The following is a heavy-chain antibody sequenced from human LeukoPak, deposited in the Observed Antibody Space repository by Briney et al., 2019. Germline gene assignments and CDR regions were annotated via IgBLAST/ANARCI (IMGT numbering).Heavy chain of an antibody. Sequence: ASVKVSCKVSGYTLTELSMHWVRQAPGQGLEWMGWINPNSGGTNCAQKFQGRVTMTRDTSISTAYMELSRLRSDDTAVYYCARVTMVRGVIILRGGDLDYWGQGTLVTVSS. CDR3: ARVTMVRGVIILRGGDLDY. D-gene: IGHD3-10*01. CDR2: INPNSGGT. V-gene: IGHV1-2*02. CDR1: GYTLTELS. J-gene: IGHJ4*02.